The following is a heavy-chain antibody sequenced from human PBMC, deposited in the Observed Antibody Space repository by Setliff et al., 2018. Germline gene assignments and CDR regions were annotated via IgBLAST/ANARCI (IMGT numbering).Heavy chain of an antibody. CDR1: GFTFSSNA. CDR2: ISYDGSNK. Sequence: PGESLKISCAASGFTFSSNAMHWVRQAPGKGLEWVAVISYDGSNKYYADSVKGRFTISRDNAKNSLYLQMNSLRAEDTAVYYCAREDEADYYYYYGMDVWGQGTTVTVSS. V-gene: IGHV3-30-3*01. CDR3: AREDEADYYYYYGMDV. J-gene: IGHJ6*02. D-gene: IGHD6-13*01.